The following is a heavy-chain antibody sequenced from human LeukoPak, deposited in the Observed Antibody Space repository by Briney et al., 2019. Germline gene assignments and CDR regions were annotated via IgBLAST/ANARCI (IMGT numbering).Heavy chain of an antibody. Sequence: GGSLRLSCAASGFTFSSYWMSWVRQAPGKGLEWLANIKQDGSEKYYVDSVKGRFTISRDNAKNSLYLQMNSLRAEDTAVYYCARDQPYYYDSSGHFFDYWGQGTLVTVSS. J-gene: IGHJ4*02. CDR2: IKQDGSEK. CDR1: GFTFSSYW. CDR3: ARDQPYYYDSSGHFFDY. D-gene: IGHD3-22*01. V-gene: IGHV3-7*01.